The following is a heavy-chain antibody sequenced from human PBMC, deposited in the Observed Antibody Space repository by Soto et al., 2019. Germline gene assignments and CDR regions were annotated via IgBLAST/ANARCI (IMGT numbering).Heavy chain of an antibody. Sequence: GASVKVSCKASGYTFTSYGISWVRQAPGQGLEWMGWISAYNGNTNYAQKLQGRVTVTTDTSTSTAYMELRSLRSDDTAVYYCALYCSGGSCYYSQFDYWGQGTLVTVSS. CDR3: ALYCSGGSCYYSQFDY. V-gene: IGHV1-18*01. CDR1: GYTFTSYG. CDR2: ISAYNGNT. D-gene: IGHD2-15*01. J-gene: IGHJ4*02.